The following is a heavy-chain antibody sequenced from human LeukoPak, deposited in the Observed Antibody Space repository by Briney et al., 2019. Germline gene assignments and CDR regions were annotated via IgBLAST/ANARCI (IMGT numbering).Heavy chain of an antibody. D-gene: IGHD4-17*01. CDR1: RDSISRGSYY. J-gene: IGHJ5*02. Sequence: SETLSLTCTVSRDSISRGSYYWGWIRQPPGKGLEWIGTIYYSGSTYYNPSLKSRVTISVDTAKNYFSLSLRSVTAADTALYYCARQDYVSSHFDPWGQGTLVTVSS. CDR3: ARQDYVSSHFDP. V-gene: IGHV4-39*01. CDR2: IYYSGST.